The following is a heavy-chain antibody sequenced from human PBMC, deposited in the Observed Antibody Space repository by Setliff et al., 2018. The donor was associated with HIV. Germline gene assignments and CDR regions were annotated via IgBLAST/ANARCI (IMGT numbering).Heavy chain of an antibody. CDR3: AANIMGLTPDDY. D-gene: IGHD1-26*01. CDR2: IDTSSTWI. Sequence: GGSLRLSCAASGFSFTTYTMNWIRQAPGQGLEWVSSIDTSSTWIYYADSVKGRFTISRDTAKNTLFLQLNSLRAEDTAVYYCAANIMGLTPDDYWGQGTLVTVSS. V-gene: IGHV3-21*01. CDR1: GFSFTTYT. J-gene: IGHJ4*02.